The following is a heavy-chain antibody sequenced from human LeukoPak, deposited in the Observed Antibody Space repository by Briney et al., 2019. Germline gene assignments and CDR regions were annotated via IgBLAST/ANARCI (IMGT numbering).Heavy chain of an antibody. D-gene: IGHD3-3*01. CDR2: IYYSGST. CDR1: GGSISSGGYY. V-gene: IGHV4-31*03. Sequence: PSQTLSLTCTVSGGSISSGGYYWSWIRQHPGKGLEWIGYIYYSGSTYYNPSLKSRVTISVDTSKNQFSLKLSSVTAADTAVYYCARHTSSVYYDFWSGYEDYFDYWGQGTLVTVSP. CDR3: ARHTSSVYYDFWSGYEDYFDY. J-gene: IGHJ4*02.